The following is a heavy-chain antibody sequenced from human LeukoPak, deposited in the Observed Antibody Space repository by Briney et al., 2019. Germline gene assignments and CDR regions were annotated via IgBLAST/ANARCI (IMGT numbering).Heavy chain of an antibody. Sequence: PSQTLSLTCVISGDSVSSSTSAWHWIRQYPSGGLEWLGRTYLRSGWIHDYAETLKGRLTINPDTSKNQFSLQLNSVTPEDTAVYYCARNLRPDFDSWGRGTLVTVSS. J-gene: IGHJ4*02. CDR1: GDSVSSSTSA. CDR3: ARNLRPDFDS. CDR2: TYLRSGWIH. V-gene: IGHV6-1*01. D-gene: IGHD5-12*01.